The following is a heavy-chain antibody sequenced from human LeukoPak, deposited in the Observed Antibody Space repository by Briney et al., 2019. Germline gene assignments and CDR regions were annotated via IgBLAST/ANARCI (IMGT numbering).Heavy chain of an antibody. CDR1: GGSISSSSYY. J-gene: IGHJ4*02. Sequence: PSETLSLTCTVSGGSISSSSYYWGWVRQPPGKGLEYIGSIYYTGSTYYTPSLESRVTMSVDTSKNQFSLKLNSVTAADTAMYYCARHPAIFVMYYFDYWGQGTLVTVSS. CDR2: IYYTGST. D-gene: IGHD3-3*01. CDR3: ARHPAIFVMYYFDY. V-gene: IGHV4-39*01.